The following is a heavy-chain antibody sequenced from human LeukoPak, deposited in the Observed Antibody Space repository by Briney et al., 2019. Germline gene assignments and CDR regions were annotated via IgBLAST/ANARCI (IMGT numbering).Heavy chain of an antibody. J-gene: IGHJ3*02. CDR1: GYTFTSYY. D-gene: IGHD2-2*01. CDR3: ARAMDLIVVPDFDAFDI. Sequence: ASVKVSCKASGYTFTSYYMHWVRQAPGQGLEWMGIINPSGGSTSYAQKFQGRVTMTRDTSTSTVYMELSSLRSEDTAVYFCARAMDLIVVPDFDAFDIWGQGTMVTVSS. V-gene: IGHV1-46*01. CDR2: INPSGGST.